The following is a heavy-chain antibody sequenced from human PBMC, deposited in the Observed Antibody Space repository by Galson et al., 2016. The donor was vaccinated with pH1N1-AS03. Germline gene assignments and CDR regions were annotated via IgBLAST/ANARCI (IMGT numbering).Heavy chain of an antibody. Sequence: SLRLSCAASGFSFNSHGMHWVRQTPGKGLEWVAFIQSDGSNKYYADSVKGHFTISRDKYTNTLYLQMSTLRPEDTGIYYCGKDNVLGSGWFGVDFWGQGTLATVSS. J-gene: IGHJ4*02. CDR3: GKDNVLGSGWFGVDF. CDR2: IQSDGSNK. CDR1: GFSFNSHG. D-gene: IGHD6-19*01. V-gene: IGHV3-30*02.